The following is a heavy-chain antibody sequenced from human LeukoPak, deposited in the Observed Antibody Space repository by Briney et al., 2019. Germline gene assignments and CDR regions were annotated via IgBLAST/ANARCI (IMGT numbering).Heavy chain of an antibody. V-gene: IGHV1-2*02. D-gene: IGHD2-2*01. J-gene: IGHJ4*02. CDR1: GCTFTGYY. Sequence: ASVKVSCKASGCTFTGYYMHWVRQAPGQGLEWMGWINPNSGGTNYAQKFQGRVTMTRDTSISTAYMELSRLRSDDTAVYYCARDLGVVVVPAAKYYFDYWGQGTLVTVSS. CDR2: INPNSGGT. CDR3: ARDLGVVVVPAAKYYFDY.